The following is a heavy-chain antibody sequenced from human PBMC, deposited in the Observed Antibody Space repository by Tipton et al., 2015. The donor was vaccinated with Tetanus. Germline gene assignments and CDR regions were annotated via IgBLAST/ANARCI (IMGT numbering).Heavy chain of an antibody. J-gene: IGHJ4*02. CDR3: ARDLGLGFDY. D-gene: IGHD3-16*01. CDR2: INPSGGST. V-gene: IGHV1-46*01. Sequence: QLVQSGAEVKKPGASVKGSCKASGYTFTSYYMHWVRQAPGQGLEWMGIINPSGGSTSYPQKFQGRVTMTRDTSTSPVYMGLSSLGSEDTAVYYCARDLGLGFDYWGQGTLVTVSS. CDR1: GYTFTSYY.